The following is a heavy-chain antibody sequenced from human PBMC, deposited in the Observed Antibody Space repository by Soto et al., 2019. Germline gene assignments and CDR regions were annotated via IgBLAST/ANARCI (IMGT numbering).Heavy chain of an antibody. V-gene: IGHV4-59*01. CDR2: IYYSGST. CDR1: GGSISSYY. J-gene: IGHJ6*02. Sequence: PSETLSLTCTVSGGSISSYYWSWIRQPPGKGLEWIGYIYYSGSTNYNPSLKSRVTISVDTSKNQFSLKLSSVTAADTAVYYCARDGRRHSYGMDVCGQGTKVTVYS. D-gene: IGHD1-26*01. CDR3: ARDGRRHSYGMDV.